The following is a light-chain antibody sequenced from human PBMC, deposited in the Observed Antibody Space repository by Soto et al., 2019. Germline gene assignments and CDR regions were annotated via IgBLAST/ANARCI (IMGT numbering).Light chain of an antibody. Sequence: DIQLTQSPSTLSAAVGDSVTITCRASQNIRNLLAWYQQKPGKAPKPLIYDASTLKTGVPSRFGGSESGSEFNFTITGLQPDDFATYFCQQYNTYATFGQGTRLDIK. CDR3: QQYNTYAT. CDR2: DAS. CDR1: QNIRNL. J-gene: IGKJ5*01. V-gene: IGKV1-5*01.